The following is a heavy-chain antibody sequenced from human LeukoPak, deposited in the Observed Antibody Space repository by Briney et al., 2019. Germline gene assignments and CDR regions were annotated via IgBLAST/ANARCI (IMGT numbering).Heavy chain of an antibody. V-gene: IGHV4-59*01. CDR3: ARSEGPFYSSGWYYDC. CDR2: IYYSGST. CDR1: GGSISSYY. J-gene: IGHJ4*02. Sequence: SETLSLTCAVSGGSISSYYWSWIRQPPGKGLEWIGYIYYSGSTNYNPSLKSRVTISVDTSKNQFSLKLSSVTAADTAVYYCARSEGPFYSSGWYYDCWGQGTLVTVSS. D-gene: IGHD6-19*01.